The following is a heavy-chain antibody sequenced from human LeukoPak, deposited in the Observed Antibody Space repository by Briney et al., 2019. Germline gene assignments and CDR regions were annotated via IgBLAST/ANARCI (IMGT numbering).Heavy chain of an antibody. CDR3: ARVHYDILVFPAFDI. D-gene: IGHD3-9*01. Sequence: GGSLRLSCAASGFTFSSYAMSWVRQAPGKGLEWVSAISGSGGSTYYADSVKGRFTISRDNSKNTLYLQMNSLRAEDTAVYYCARVHYDILVFPAFDIWGQGTMVTVSS. J-gene: IGHJ3*02. CDR1: GFTFSSYA. V-gene: IGHV3-23*01. CDR2: ISGSGGST.